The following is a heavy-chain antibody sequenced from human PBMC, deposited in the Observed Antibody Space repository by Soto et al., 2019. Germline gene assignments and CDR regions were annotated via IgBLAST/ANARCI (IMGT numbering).Heavy chain of an antibody. Sequence: PGGSLRLSCAASGFTFSSYSMNWVRQAPGKGLEWVSSISSSSSYIYYADSVKSRFTISRDNPKNSLYLQMNSLRAEDTAVYYCARDHASGEADYYYYYGMDVWGQGTTVTVSS. CDR2: ISSSSSYI. J-gene: IGHJ6*02. V-gene: IGHV3-21*01. CDR1: GFTFSSYS. D-gene: IGHD2-21*01. CDR3: ARDHASGEADYYYYYGMDV.